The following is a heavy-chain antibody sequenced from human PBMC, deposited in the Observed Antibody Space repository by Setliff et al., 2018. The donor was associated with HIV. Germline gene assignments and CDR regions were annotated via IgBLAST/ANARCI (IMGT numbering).Heavy chain of an antibody. CDR2: IYTSGST. D-gene: IGHD1-26*01. CDR1: GGSVSSGSYY. J-gene: IGHJ5*01. Sequence: SETLSLTCTVSGGSVSSGSYYWSWIRQPAGKGLQWIGRIYTSGSTNYNASLKSRVTISVDTSKNQFSLKLSSVTAADTAVYYCARTTYSGSYFNDSWGQGTLVTVSS. V-gene: IGHV4-61*02. CDR3: ARTTYSGSYFNDS.